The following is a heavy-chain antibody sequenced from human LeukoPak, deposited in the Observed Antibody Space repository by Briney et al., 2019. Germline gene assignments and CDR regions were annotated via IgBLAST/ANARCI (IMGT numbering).Heavy chain of an antibody. D-gene: IGHD6-19*01. CDR1: GFTFSSYS. CDR3: ARDSIAVAGTADY. J-gene: IGHJ4*02. V-gene: IGHV3-21*01. Sequence: GGSLRLSCAALGFTFSSYSMNWVPQAPGKGLEWVSSISSSSSYIYYADSVKGRFTISRDKAKTSLYLQMNSLRAEDTAVYYCARDSIAVAGTADYWGQRTLVTVSS. CDR2: ISSSSSYI.